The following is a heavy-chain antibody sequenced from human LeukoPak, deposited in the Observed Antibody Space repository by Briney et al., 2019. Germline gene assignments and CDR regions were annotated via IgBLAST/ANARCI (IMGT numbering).Heavy chain of an antibody. CDR1: GYTFTSYG. V-gene: IGHV1-18*01. Sequence: RWDSLTLSCTASGYTFTSYGMSWVRQAPGQGLEWMAWINDYDGNTNYAQNLQGRVTMTTDTSTSTAYMELRSLRSDGTAVYYCARVLYASRGVRYFDWLHPFDYSGQGTLVSAPS. J-gene: IGHJ4*02. D-gene: IGHD3-9*01. CDR3: ARVLYASRGVRYFDWLHPFDY. CDR2: INDYDGNT.